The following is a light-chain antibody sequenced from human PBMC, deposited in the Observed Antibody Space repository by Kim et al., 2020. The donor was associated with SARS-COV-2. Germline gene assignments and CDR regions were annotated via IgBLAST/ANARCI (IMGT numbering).Light chain of an antibody. J-gene: IGKJ1*01. CDR1: QGISNS. CDR2: DAS. Sequence: ESVGDRVTITCRASQGISNSLAWYQQKPGNVPKVLIYDASTLHSGVPSRFSGSGSGTDFTLTISSLQPEDVATYYCQKYNAAPWTFGQGTKVEIK. V-gene: IGKV1-27*01. CDR3: QKYNAAPWT.